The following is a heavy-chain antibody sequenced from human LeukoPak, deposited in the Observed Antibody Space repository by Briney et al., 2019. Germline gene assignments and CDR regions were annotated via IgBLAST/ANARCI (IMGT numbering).Heavy chain of an antibody. CDR1: GFTVSNNY. D-gene: IGHD5-24*01. J-gene: IGHJ6*03. V-gene: IGHV3-53*01. CDR3: ARDRSDGNYYMVV. CDR2: IYGGGST. Sequence: GGSLRLSCAASGFTVSNNYMSWVRQAPGRGLEWVSVIYGGGSTSYADSVKGRFTISRDNSKNTLYLQMNSLRADDTAVYYCARDRSDGNYYMVVWGKGTTVIVSS.